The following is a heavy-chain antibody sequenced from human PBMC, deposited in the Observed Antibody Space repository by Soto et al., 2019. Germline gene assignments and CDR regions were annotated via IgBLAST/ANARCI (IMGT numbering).Heavy chain of an antibody. Sequence: DVQLLESGGGLVQPGGSLRLSCVVSGFSFSYAIIWVRQAPGKGQEWVSGITGGGNTEYAASVKGRFTISRDNSKNTVYLQINSLRAEDTAMYYCAKDAVYNDGLWLVSDWGQGTLVTVS. CDR1: GFSFSYA. CDR2: ITGGGNT. CDR3: AKDAVYNDGLWLVSD. D-gene: IGHD2-21*01. V-gene: IGHV3-23*01. J-gene: IGHJ4*02.